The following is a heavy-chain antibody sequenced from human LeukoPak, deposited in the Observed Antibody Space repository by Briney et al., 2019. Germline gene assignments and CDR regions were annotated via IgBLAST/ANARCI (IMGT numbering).Heavy chain of an antibody. V-gene: IGHV4-39*01. CDR3: ARLPGGTGQSPYYFDY. D-gene: IGHD3/OR15-3a*01. CDR2: IYYSGST. Sequence: SETLSLTCTVSGGSISSSSYYWGWIRQPPGKGLGWIGSIYYSGSTYYNPSLKSRVTISVDTSKNQFSLKLSSVTAADTAVYYCARLPGGTGQSPYYFDYWGQGTLVTVSS. CDR1: GGSISSSSYY. J-gene: IGHJ4*02.